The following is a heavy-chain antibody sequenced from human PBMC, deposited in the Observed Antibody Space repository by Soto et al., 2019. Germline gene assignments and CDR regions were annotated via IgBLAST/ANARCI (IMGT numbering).Heavy chain of an antibody. D-gene: IGHD1-26*01. J-gene: IGHJ4*02. V-gene: IGHV1-46*01. CDR1: GYTFTSYY. CDR3: ARGGPQTAGAYYTGDY. Sequence: GASVKVSCKASGYTFTSYYMHWVRQAPGQGLEWMGIVNPSDSSTSYAQKFQGRVTMTVDTSTSTVYMELSSLRSEDTAVYYCARGGPQTAGAYYTGDYWGQGTLVTVSS. CDR2: VNPSDSST.